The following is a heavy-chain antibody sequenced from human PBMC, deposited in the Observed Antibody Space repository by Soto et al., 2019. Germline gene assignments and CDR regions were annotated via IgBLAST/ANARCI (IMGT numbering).Heavy chain of an antibody. D-gene: IGHD4-17*01. Sequence: QVQLVESGGGVVQPGRSLRLSCAASGFTFSSYGMHWVRQAPGKGLEWVAVISYDGSNKYYADSVKGRFTISRDNSKHTLYLQMNSLRAEDTAVYYCAKDRSDYAPDWYFDLWGRGTLVTVSS. V-gene: IGHV3-30*18. CDR3: AKDRSDYAPDWYFDL. CDR1: GFTFSSYG. J-gene: IGHJ2*01. CDR2: ISYDGSNK.